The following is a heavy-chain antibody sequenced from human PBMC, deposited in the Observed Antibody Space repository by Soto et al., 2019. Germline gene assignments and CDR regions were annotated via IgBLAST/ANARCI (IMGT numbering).Heavy chain of an antibody. CDR1: GYTFANYG. D-gene: IGHD2-2*01. J-gene: IGHJ5*02. Sequence: SVKGSCKTSGYTFANYGITWVRQAPGQPLEWLGWISLYSDGTNYAQKLQGRVSMTTDTSTTTAYMELRSLRSDDTAVYYCARVVPGAEAWFGPWGQGTLVTVSS. V-gene: IGHV1-18*01. CDR3: ARVVPGAEAWFGP. CDR2: ISLYSDGT.